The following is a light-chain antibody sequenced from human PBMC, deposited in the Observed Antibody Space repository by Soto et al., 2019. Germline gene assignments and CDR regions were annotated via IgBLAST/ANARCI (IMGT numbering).Light chain of an antibody. J-gene: IGKJ5*01. V-gene: IGKV3-11*01. CDR2: DAS. CDR3: QQRSNWIT. CDR1: QSVSRY. Sequence: IVFTQYPCSLSRSPVERATLSGRASQSVSRYLAWYQQKPGQAPSLLIYDASYRATGLPARFSGSGSGTDFIPTISSLAPEDSAIYYCQQRSNWITFGQGTGLEIK.